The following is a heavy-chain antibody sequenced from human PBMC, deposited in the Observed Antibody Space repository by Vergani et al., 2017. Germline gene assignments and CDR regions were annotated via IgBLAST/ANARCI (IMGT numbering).Heavy chain of an antibody. V-gene: IGHV3-21*01. CDR2: ISSSSSYI. Sequence: EVQLVESGGGVVQPGRSLRLSCAASGFTFSSYSMNWVRQAPGKGLEWVSSISSSSSYIYYADSVKGRFTISRDNAKNSLYLQMNSLRAEDTAVYYCARDYVLRFLEWSVSYGMDVWGQGTTVTVSS. CDR3: ARDYVLRFLEWSVSYGMDV. D-gene: IGHD3-3*01. J-gene: IGHJ6*02. CDR1: GFTFSSYS.